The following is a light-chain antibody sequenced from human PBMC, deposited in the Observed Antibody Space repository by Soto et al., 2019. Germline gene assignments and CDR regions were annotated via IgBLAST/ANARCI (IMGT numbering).Light chain of an antibody. J-gene: IGKJ2*01. Sequence: DIQMTQSPSSLSASVGDRVTITYRASQSISNYLIWYQQRPGKAPNLLISAASSLQSGVPSRFSGGGSGTDFTLTISSLQPEDFATYYCQQSYGSPYTFGQGTKLEIK. CDR1: QSISNY. V-gene: IGKV1-39*01. CDR3: QQSYGSPYT. CDR2: AAS.